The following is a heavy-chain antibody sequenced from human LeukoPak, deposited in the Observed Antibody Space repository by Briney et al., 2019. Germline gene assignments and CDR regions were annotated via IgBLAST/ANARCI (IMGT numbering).Heavy chain of an antibody. CDR2: ISGSGGST. V-gene: IGHV3-23*01. Sequence: GGSLRLSCAASGFTFSSYAMSWVRQAPGKGLEWVSAISGSGGSTYYADSVKGRFTISRDNAKNSLYLQMNSLRAEDTAVYYCARVRGISKLLRFGERTYYMDVWGKGTTVTVSS. CDR3: ARVRGISKLLRFGERTYYMDV. D-gene: IGHD3-10*01. CDR1: GFTFSSYA. J-gene: IGHJ6*03.